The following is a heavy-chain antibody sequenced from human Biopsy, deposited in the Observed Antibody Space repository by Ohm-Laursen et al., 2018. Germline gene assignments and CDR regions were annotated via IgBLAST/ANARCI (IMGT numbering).Heavy chain of an antibody. CDR2: IYYSGTT. Sequence: SETLSLTCAVSGGSISNYFWTWIRQPPGKGLEWIASIYYSGTTNKNPSLKSRVTISVDTSKRQFYLELSSVTAADTAIYYCARVRGGFLEWFDYWGQGTLITVSS. D-gene: IGHD3-3*01. CDR3: ARVRGGFLEWFDY. CDR1: GGSISNYF. J-gene: IGHJ5*01. V-gene: IGHV4-59*01.